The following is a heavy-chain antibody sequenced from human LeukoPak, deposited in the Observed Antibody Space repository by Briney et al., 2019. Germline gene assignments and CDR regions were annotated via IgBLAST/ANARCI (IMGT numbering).Heavy chain of an antibody. CDR3: ASNPTYYYDSSGYYYRNYYYGMDV. Sequence: GGSLRLSCAASGFTFNIYAMNWVRQAPGKGLEWVSGISGSGGTTYYADSVKGRFTISRDNSKNTLYLQMNSLRAEDTAVYYCASNPTYYYDSSGYYYRNYYYGMDVWGQGTTVTVSS. J-gene: IGHJ6*02. CDR2: ISGSGGTT. V-gene: IGHV3-23*01. D-gene: IGHD3-22*01. CDR1: GFTFNIYA.